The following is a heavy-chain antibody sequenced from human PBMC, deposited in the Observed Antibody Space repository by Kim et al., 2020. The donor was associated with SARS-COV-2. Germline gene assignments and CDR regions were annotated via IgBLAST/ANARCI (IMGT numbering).Heavy chain of an antibody. J-gene: IGHJ4*02. V-gene: IGHV5-51*01. CDR3: ARDLGGGLSLDY. Sequence: RYSPSLQGQVTISADKSSRPAYLQWSSLKASDTAMYYCARDLGGGLSLDYWGQGTLITVSS. D-gene: IGHD3-10*01.